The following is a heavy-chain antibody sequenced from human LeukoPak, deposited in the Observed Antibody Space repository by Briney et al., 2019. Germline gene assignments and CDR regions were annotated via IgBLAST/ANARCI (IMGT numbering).Heavy chain of an antibody. Sequence: GGSLRLSCAASGFTFSSYSMNWVRQAPGKGLEWVSSISSSSSYIYYADSVKGRFTISRDNAKNSLYLQMNSLRAEDTAVYYCAKGDPQLNAFDIWGQGTMVTVSS. J-gene: IGHJ3*02. CDR3: AKGDPQLNAFDI. CDR1: GFTFSSYS. V-gene: IGHV3-21*04. CDR2: ISSSSSYI. D-gene: IGHD1-1*01.